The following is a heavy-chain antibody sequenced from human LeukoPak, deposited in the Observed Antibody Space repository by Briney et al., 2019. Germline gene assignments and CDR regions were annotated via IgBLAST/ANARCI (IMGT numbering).Heavy chain of an antibody. CDR2: VFRLQTVRT. D-gene: IGHD1-26*01. J-gene: IGHJ6*03. Sequence: SETLSLTCTVSDSSITSTYYWAWFRQPPGKGLEWIATVFRLQTVRTFYNPSLESRVTMSLDPSQNQFSLNLTSVTAADTALYFCARLSIVGATSSYYMDVWGKGTTVTVSS. CDR1: DSSITSTYY. CDR3: ARLSIVGATSSYYMDV. V-gene: IGHV4-38-2*02.